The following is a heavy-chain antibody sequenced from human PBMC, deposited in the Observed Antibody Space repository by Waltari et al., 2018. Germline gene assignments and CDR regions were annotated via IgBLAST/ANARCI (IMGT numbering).Heavy chain of an antibody. J-gene: IGHJ4*02. Sequence: EVQVVESGGGLVQPGGSLRLSCAASGFTSTGPYMNWVRQAPGKGLEWVGLIRNRARSFTTDYAASVEGRFAISRDDSKNLLYLQMNSLKTEDTAVYYCVRDKSGGYYDYWGQGTLVTVSS. CDR3: VRDKSGGYYDY. CDR2: IRNRARSFTT. CDR1: GFTSTGPY. V-gene: IGHV3-72*01. D-gene: IGHD1-26*01.